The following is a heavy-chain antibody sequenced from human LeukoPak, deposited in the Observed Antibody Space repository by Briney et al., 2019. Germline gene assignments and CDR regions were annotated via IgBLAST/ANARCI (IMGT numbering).Heavy chain of an antibody. V-gene: IGHV1-46*01. D-gene: IGHD3-9*01. CDR3: ARDYDILTGYYYMDV. CDR2: ISPSGGST. CDR1: GYTFTSYY. J-gene: IGHJ6*03. Sequence: ASVKVSCKASGYTFTSYYMHWVRQAPGQGLEWMGIISPSGGSTSYAQKFQGRITMTRDMSTSTVYMELSSLRSEDTAVYYCARDYDILTGYYYMDVWGKGTTVTVSS.